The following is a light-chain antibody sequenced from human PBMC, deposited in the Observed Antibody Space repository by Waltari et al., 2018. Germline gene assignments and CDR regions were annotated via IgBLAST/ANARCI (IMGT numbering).Light chain of an antibody. CDR1: QSLVHSDGNTY. V-gene: IGKV2-30*02. CDR3: MQGTHWWT. Sequence: DVVMTQSPLSLPVTLGQPASISCRSSQSLVHSDGNTYLNWFHQRPGQSPRRLIYKVSNRDSGVPDRFSGSGSDTDFTLKISRVEAEDVGFYYCMQGTHWWTFGQGTKVEIK. CDR2: KVS. J-gene: IGKJ1*01.